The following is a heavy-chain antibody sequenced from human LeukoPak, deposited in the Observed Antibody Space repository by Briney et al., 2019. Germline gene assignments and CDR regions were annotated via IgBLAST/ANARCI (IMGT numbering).Heavy chain of an antibody. V-gene: IGHV4-39*01. CDR3: ARRGYSYVYNYYYDSSGYMFDY. CDR1: GGSISSSSYY. D-gene: IGHD3-22*01. Sequence: SETLSLTCTVSGGSISSSSYYWGWIRQPPGKGLEWIGSIYYSGSTYYNPSLKSRVTISVDTSKNQFSLKLSSVTAADTAVYYCARRGYSYVYNYYYDSSGYMFDYWGQGTLVTVSS. J-gene: IGHJ4*02. CDR2: IYYSGST.